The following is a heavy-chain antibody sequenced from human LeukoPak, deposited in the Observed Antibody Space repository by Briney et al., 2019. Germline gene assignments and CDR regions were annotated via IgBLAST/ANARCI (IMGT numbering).Heavy chain of an antibody. CDR3: AKDLIAYYDSGGYYSPFDS. CDR1: GFTFSNDA. V-gene: IGHV3-23*01. Sequence: GGSLRLSCAASGFTFSNDAMSWVRQAPGKGLEWVSTISSSGGSTYYADSVKGRFSISRDNSKNTLYLQMNSLRAEDTAVYYCAKDLIAYYDSGGYYSPFDSWGQGTLVTVSS. J-gene: IGHJ4*02. D-gene: IGHD3-22*01. CDR2: ISSSGGST.